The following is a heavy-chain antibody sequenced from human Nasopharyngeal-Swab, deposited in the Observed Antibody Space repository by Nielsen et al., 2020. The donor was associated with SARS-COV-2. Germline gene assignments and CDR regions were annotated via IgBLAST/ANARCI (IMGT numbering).Heavy chain of an antibody. CDR3: ARDRAQGMATVNDGYDS. J-gene: IGHJ4*02. CDR1: GFTFSNYG. CDR2: ISSSSNYI. V-gene: IGHV3-21*01. D-gene: IGHD1-1*01. Sequence: GESLKISCAASGFTFSNYGMNWVRQAPGKGPEWLSFISSSSNYIYYADSVKGRFAVSRDDAKNSLFLQMDSLGVDDTALYYCARDRAQGMATVNDGYDSWGQGTLVSVSS.